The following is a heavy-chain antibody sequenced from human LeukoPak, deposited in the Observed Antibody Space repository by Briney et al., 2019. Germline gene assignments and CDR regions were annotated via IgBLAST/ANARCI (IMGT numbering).Heavy chain of an antibody. J-gene: IGHJ3*01. CDR3: AKDYYYDPVDAFDV. V-gene: IGHV3-23*01. D-gene: IGHD3-22*01. Sequence: GGSLRLSCAASGFTFSSYTMSWVRQAPGKGLEWVSTITTSDGNTYYADSVKGRFTVSRDNSKNTLYLQMNSLRAEDTAVYYCAKDYYYDPVDAFDVWGQGTMVSVSS. CDR1: GFTFSSYT. CDR2: ITTSDGNT.